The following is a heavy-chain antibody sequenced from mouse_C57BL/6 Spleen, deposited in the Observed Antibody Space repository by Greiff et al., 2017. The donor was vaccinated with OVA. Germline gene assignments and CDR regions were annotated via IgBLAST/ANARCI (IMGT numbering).Heavy chain of an antibody. CDR2: ISDGGSYT. D-gene: IGHD3-2*02. Sequence: EVKVVESGGGLVKPGGSLKLSCAASGFTFSSYAMSWVRQTPEKRLEWVATISDGGSYTYYPDNVKGRFTISRDNAKNNLYLQMSHLKSEDTAMYYCARDPSSDAMDYWGQGTSVTVSS. CDR3: ARDPSSDAMDY. CDR1: GFTFSSYA. J-gene: IGHJ4*01. V-gene: IGHV5-4*01.